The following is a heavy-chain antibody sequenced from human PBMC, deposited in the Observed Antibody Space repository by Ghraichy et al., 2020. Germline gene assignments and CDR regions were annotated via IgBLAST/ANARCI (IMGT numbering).Heavy chain of an antibody. J-gene: IGHJ2*01. CDR2: INHSGTT. V-gene: IGHV4-34*01. CDR1: GGSFSGYY. CDR3: ARRARIPVAQYDFWYFDL. Sequence: SETLSLTCGVHGGSFSGYYWSWIRQPPGKGLEWIGEINHSGTTNYKLSLKSRVTISVDTSNNQFSLRLNSVTAADTAVYYCARRARIPVAQYDFWYFDLWGRGTLVTVSS. D-gene: IGHD6-19*01.